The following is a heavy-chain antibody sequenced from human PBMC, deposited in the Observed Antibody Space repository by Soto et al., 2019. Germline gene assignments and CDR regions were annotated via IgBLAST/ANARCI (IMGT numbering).Heavy chain of an antibody. J-gene: IGHJ4*02. CDR3: AKVVVDATRHSGFDS. CDR2: IYYDGST. D-gene: IGHD2-15*01. V-gene: IGHV4-39*02. Sequence: SETLSLTCTVSGGSINSNNYYWAWIRQPPGKGLAWIASIYYDGSTYYDTSLKSRVTISRDTSKNQFSLRLTSMTAADTAVYYCAKVVVDATRHSGFDSWGQGTLVTVSS. CDR1: GGSINSNNYY.